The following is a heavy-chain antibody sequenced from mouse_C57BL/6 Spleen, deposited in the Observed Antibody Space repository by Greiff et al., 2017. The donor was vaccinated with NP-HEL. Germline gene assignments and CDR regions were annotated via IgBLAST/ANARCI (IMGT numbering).Heavy chain of an antibody. Sequence: VHVKQSGPELVKPGASVKIPCKASGYTFTDYNMDWVKQSHGKSLEWIGDINPNNGGTIYNQKFKGKATLTVDKSSSTAYMELRSLTSEDTAVYYCARSRDYDGGYFDYWGQGTTLTVSS. V-gene: IGHV1-18*01. D-gene: IGHD2-4*01. J-gene: IGHJ2*01. CDR3: ARSRDYDGGYFDY. CDR1: GYTFTDYN. CDR2: INPNNGGT.